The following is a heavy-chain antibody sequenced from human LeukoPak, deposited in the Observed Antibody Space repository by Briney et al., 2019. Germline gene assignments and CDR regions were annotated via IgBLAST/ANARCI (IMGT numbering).Heavy chain of an antibody. CDR2: IYYSGST. CDR1: GGSISSSSYY. CDR3: ARAPVTMVRGVIAQNWFDP. Sequence: SETLSLTCTVSGGSISSSSYYWGWIRQPPGKGLEWIGSIYYSGSTYYNPSLKSRVTISVDTSKNQFSLKLSSVTAADTAVYYCARAPVTMVRGVIAQNWFDPWGQGTLVTVSS. D-gene: IGHD3-10*01. J-gene: IGHJ5*02. V-gene: IGHV4-39*01.